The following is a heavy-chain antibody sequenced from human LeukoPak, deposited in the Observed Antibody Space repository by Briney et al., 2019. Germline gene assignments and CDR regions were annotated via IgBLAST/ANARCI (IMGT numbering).Heavy chain of an antibody. J-gene: IGHJ4*02. CDR1: GGSISSYY. V-gene: IGHV4-59*01. D-gene: IGHD5-12*01. CDR2: IYYSGST. CDR3: ARTNSGYDHFVY. Sequence: PSETLSLTCTVSGGSISSYYWSWIRQPPGKGLEWIGYIYYSGSTNYNPSLKSRVTISVDTSKNQFSLKLSSVTAADTAVYYCARTNSGYDHFVYWGQGTLVTVSS.